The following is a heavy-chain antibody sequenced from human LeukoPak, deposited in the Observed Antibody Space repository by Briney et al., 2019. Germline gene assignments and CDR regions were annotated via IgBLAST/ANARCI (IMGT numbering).Heavy chain of an antibody. CDR3: AKGSSGAPGDAFDI. Sequence: GGSLRLSCAASGFSFSNYWMHWVRQAPGKGLVWVSRISSDGSDTIYADSVKGRFTMSRDNAKNTLYLQMNSLRAEDTAVYYCAKGSSGAPGDAFDIWGQGTMVTVSS. V-gene: IGHV3-74*01. D-gene: IGHD3-10*01. CDR1: GFSFSNYW. J-gene: IGHJ3*02. CDR2: ISSDGSDT.